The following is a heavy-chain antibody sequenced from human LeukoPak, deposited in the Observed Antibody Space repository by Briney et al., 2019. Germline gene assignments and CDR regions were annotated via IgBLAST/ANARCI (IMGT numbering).Heavy chain of an antibody. D-gene: IGHD2-8*02. CDR3: AREESGGYFDY. Sequence: ASVKVSCKASGFTFTNYYMHWVRQAPGQGLEWMGLINPSGSSTNYAQKFRGRVTMTRDTSTITVYMELSSLRSEDTAVYYCAREESGGYFDYGGQGTLVTVPS. CDR2: INPSGSST. CDR1: GFTFTNYY. V-gene: IGHV1-46*01. J-gene: IGHJ4*02.